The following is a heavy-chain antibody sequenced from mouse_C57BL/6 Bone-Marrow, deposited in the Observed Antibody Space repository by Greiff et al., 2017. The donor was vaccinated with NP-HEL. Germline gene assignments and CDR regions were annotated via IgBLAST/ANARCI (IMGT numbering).Heavy chain of an antibody. CDR3: ARGLLYDYYGSSYAWFAY. CDR1: GYTFTSYG. CDR2: IYPRSGNT. D-gene: IGHD1-1*01. V-gene: IGHV1-81*01. Sequence: QVHVKQSGAELARPGASVKLSCKASGYTFTSYGISWVKQRTGQGLEWIGEIYPRSGNTYYNEKFKGKATLTADKSSSTAYMELRSLTSEDSAVYFCARGLLYDYYGSSYAWFAYWGQGTLVTVSA. J-gene: IGHJ3*01.